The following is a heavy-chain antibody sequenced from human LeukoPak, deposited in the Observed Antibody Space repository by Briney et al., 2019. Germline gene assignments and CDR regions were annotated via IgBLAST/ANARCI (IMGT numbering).Heavy chain of an antibody. CDR1: GGSISSGGYY. D-gene: IGHD6-13*01. CDR3: ARGIAAADHFDY. CDR2: IYYSRST. J-gene: IGHJ4*02. V-gene: IGHV4-31*03. Sequence: SETLSLTCTVPGGSISSGGYYWSWIRQHPGKGLEWIGYIYYSRSTYYNPSLKSRVTISVDTSKNQFSLKLSSVTAADTAVYYCARGIAAADHFDYWGQGTLVTVSS.